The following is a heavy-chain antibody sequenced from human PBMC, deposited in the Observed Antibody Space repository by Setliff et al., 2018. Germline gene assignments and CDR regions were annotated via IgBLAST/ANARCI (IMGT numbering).Heavy chain of an antibody. CDR2: IYPGDSDT. CDR3: ARVVGADGIGIDY. CDR1: GYTFSDYR. V-gene: IGHV5-51*01. D-gene: IGHD2-15*01. Sequence: GESLKISCRGSGYTFSDYRIGWVRQMPGKGLEWMGIIYPGDSDTRYSPSFQGQVTFSADKSISTAYLQWSSLKASGTATYYCARVVGADGIGIDYWGQGTVVTVSS. J-gene: IGHJ4*02.